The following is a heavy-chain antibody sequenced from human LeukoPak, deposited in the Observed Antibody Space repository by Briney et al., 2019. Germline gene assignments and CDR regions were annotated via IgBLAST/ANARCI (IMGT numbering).Heavy chain of an antibody. D-gene: IGHD3-22*01. CDR3: ASDYYDSSGYYNYFDY. CDR1: RFTFSTYA. CDR2: LSYDGGNK. V-gene: IGHV3-30-3*01. Sequence: GGSLRLSCAASRFTFSTYAMHWVRQAPGKGLEWVAVLSYDGGNKNYADSVKGRFTISRDNSKNTLYLQMNSLRAEDTAVYYCASDYYDSSGYYNYFDYWGQGTLVTVSS. J-gene: IGHJ4*02.